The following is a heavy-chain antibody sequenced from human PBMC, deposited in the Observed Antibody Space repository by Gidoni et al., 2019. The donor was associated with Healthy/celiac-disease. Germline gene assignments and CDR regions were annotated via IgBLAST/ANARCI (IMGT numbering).Heavy chain of an antibody. J-gene: IGHJ4*02. CDR1: GFTFSSYG. D-gene: IGHD3-22*01. Sequence: QVQLVESGGGVVQPGRSLRLSCAASGFTFSSYGMHWVRQAPGKGLEWLAVISYDGSNKYYADSVKGRFTISRDNSKNTLYLQMNSLRAEDTAVYYCAKELNYYDSSGYDYWGQGTLVTVSS. CDR2: ISYDGSNK. CDR3: AKELNYYDSSGYDY. V-gene: IGHV3-30*18.